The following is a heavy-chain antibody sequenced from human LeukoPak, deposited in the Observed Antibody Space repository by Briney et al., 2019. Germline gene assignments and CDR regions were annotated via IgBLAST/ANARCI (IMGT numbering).Heavy chain of an antibody. CDR1: GFTFSSYW. J-gene: IGHJ6*03. CDR2: INSDGSST. D-gene: IGHD6-13*01. CDR3: ARGGYSSSWYYYMDV. Sequence: GGSLRLSCAASGFTFSSYWMHWVRQAPGKGLVWVSRINSDGSSTSYADSVKGRFTISRDNAKNTLYLQMNSLRAEDTAVYYCARGGYSSSWYYYMDVWGKGTTVTVSS. V-gene: IGHV3-74*01.